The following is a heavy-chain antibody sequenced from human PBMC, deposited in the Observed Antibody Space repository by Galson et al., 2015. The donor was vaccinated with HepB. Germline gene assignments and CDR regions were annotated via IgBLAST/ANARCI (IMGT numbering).Heavy chain of an antibody. CDR1: GFTFDDST. J-gene: IGHJ6*02. D-gene: IGHD3-10*01. CDR3: VKDLTYYYGSGISRAYGLDV. CDR2: ISWDGITT. Sequence: CAASGFTFDDSTMHWVRQAPGKGLEWVSLISWDGITTYYADSVKGRFTVSRDNSKHSLFLQMNSLRPQDTALYYCVKDLTYYYGSGISRAYGLDVWGQGTPVTVAS. V-gene: IGHV3-43*01.